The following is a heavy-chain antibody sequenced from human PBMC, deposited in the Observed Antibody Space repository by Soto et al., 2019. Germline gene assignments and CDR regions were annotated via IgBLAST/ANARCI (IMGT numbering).Heavy chain of an antibody. CDR2: ISSNGGST. J-gene: IGHJ4*02. Sequence: GGSLRLSCSASGFTFSSYAMHWVRQAPGKGLEYVSAISSNGGSTYYADSAKGRFTISRDNSKNTLYLQMSSLRAEDTAVYYCVKMGASGSYGFDYWGQGTLVTVSS. CDR3: VKMGASGSYGFDY. V-gene: IGHV3-64D*06. D-gene: IGHD1-26*01. CDR1: GFTFSSYA.